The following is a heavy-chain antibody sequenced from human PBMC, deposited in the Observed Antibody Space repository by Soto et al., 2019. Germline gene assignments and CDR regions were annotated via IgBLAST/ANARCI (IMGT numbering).Heavy chain of an antibody. CDR2: IKSKTDGGTT. J-gene: IGHJ4*02. Sequence: EVQLVESGGGLVKPGGSLRLSCAASGFTFSNAWMSWVRQAPGKGLEWVGRIKSKTDGGTTDYAAPVKGRFTISRDDSKNTLYLQMNSLKTEDTAVYYCTTAETVTTFPPADFDYWGQGTLVTVSS. CDR1: GFTFSNAW. D-gene: IGHD4-17*01. V-gene: IGHV3-15*01. CDR3: TTAETVTTFPPADFDY.